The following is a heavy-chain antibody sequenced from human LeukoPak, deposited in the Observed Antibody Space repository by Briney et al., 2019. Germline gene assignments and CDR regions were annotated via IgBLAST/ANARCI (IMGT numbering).Heavy chain of an antibody. J-gene: IGHJ4*02. D-gene: IGHD3-10*01. Sequence: GGSLRLSCAASGFTFSTYAMSWVRQAPGKGPEWVSAISGSGGSTYYADSVKGRFTISRDNSKNTLYLQMNSLRAEDTAVYYCAKASYGLIDYWGQGTLVTVSS. V-gene: IGHV3-23*01. CDR2: ISGSGGST. CDR1: GFTFSTYA. CDR3: AKASYGLIDY.